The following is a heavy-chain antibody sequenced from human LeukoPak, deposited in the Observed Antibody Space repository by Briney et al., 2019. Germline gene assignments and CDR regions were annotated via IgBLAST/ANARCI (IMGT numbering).Heavy chain of an antibody. D-gene: IGHD3-22*01. CDR2: VSGYNAKT. V-gene: IGHV1-18*04. CDR3: ARVRDYYASSDYSDY. J-gene: IGHJ4*02. Sequence: ASVKVSCKTSGYTFTSYYVSWVRQAPGQGLEWMGWVSGYNAKTKYVQKFQGRITMTIDTSTTTAYMELRSLTSDDTAVYYCARVRDYYASSDYSDYWGQGTLVTVSS. CDR1: GYTFTSYY.